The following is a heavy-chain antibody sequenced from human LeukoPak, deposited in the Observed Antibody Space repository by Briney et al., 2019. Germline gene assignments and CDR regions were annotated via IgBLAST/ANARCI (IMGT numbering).Heavy chain of an antibody. CDR3: ARDIVVVPAAHMGGGFDY. Sequence: PGGSLRLSCAASGFTFSSYWMSWVRQAPGKGLKWVANIKQDGSEKYYVDSVKGRFTISRDNAKNSLYLQMNSLRAEDTAVYYCARDIVVVPAAHMGGGFDYWGQGTLVTVSS. D-gene: IGHD2-2*01. V-gene: IGHV3-7*01. CDR1: GFTFSSYW. CDR2: IKQDGSEK. J-gene: IGHJ4*02.